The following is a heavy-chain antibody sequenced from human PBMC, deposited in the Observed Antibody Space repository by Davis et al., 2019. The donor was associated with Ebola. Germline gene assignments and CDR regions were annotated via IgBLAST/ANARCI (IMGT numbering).Heavy chain of an antibody. D-gene: IGHD6-13*01. Sequence: GGSLRLSCAASGFTFSSYAMHWVRQASGKGLEWVGRIRSKANSYATAYAASVKGRFTISRDDSKNTAYLQMNSLKTEDTAVYYCTTTPSSSRYTSDVWGQGTTVTVSS. CDR3: TTTPSSSRYTSDV. CDR1: GFTFSSYA. CDR2: IRSKANSYAT. J-gene: IGHJ6*02. V-gene: IGHV3-73*01.